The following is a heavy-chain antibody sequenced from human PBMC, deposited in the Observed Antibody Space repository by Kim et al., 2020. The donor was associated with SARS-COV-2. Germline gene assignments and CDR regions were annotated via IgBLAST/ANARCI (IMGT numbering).Heavy chain of an antibody. V-gene: IGHV4-31*02. CDR3: ARVMIPEGIAAAAFDY. J-gene: IGHJ4*02. Sequence: SLKSRVTISVDTSKNQFSLKLSSVTAADTAVYYCARVMIPEGIAAAAFDYWGQGTLVTVSS. D-gene: IGHD6-13*01.